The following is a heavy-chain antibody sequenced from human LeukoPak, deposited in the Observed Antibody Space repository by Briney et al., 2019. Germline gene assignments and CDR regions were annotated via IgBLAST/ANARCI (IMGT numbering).Heavy chain of an antibody. J-gene: IGHJ4*02. CDR1: GFSFGDYG. Sequence: GGSLRLSCTASGFSFGDYGMSWIRQAPGKGLEWVGFIRSKAYDGTTEYAASVKGRFSISRDDSKSIAYLQMNSLETEDTAVYYCSRDYWGYSYGYSNYWGQGTLVTVSS. CDR2: IRSKAYDGTT. D-gene: IGHD5-18*01. CDR3: SRDYWGYSYGYSNY. V-gene: IGHV3-49*03.